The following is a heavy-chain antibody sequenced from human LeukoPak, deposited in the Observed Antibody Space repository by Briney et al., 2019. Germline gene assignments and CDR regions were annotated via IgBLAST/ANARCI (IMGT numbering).Heavy chain of an antibody. CDR2: ISGSGGST. CDR3: AFDYYDSPFDY. J-gene: IGHJ4*02. CDR1: GFTFGGYA. Sequence: TGGSLRLSCAASGFTFGGYAMTWVRQAPGKGLEWVSAISGSGGSTYYADSVKGRFTISRDNSKNTLYLQMNSLRAEDTAVYYCAFDYYDSPFDYWGQGTLVTVSS. D-gene: IGHD3-22*01. V-gene: IGHV3-23*01.